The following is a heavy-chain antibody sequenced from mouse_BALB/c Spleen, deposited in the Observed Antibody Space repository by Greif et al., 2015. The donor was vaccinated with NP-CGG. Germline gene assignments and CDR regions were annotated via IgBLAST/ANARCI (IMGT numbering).Heavy chain of an antibody. CDR3: ARAYGSFYAMGY. V-gene: IGHV5-4*02. CDR2: ISDGGSYT. D-gene: IGHD1-1*01. J-gene: IGHJ4*01. Sequence: EVKLVESGGGLVKPGGSLKLSCAASGFTFSDYYMYWVRQTPEKRLEWVAAISDGGSYTYYPDSVKGRFTISRDNAKNNLYLQMSSLKSEDTAMYYCARAYGSFYAMGYWGQGTSVTVSS. CDR1: GFTFSDYY.